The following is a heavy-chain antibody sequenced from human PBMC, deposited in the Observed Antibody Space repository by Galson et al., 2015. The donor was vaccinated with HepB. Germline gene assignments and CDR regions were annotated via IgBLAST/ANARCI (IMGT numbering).Heavy chain of an antibody. V-gene: IGHV1-18*01. CDR3: ARTPTTIFGGVTYFDY. J-gene: IGHJ4*02. CDR2: ISAYNGST. CDR1: GYTFTSYG. D-gene: IGHD3-3*01. Sequence: SVKVSCKASGYTFTSYGISWVRQAPGQGLEWMGWISAYNGSTNYAQKLQGRVTMTTDTSTSTAYMELRSLRSDDTAVYYCARTPTTIFGGVTYFDYWGQGTLVTVSS.